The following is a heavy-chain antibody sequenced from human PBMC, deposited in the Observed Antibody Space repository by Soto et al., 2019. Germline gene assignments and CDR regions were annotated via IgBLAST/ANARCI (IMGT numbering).Heavy chain of an antibody. CDR1: GGSISSYY. D-gene: IGHD2-15*01. CDR3: ARDGYCSGGSCSTGWFDP. Sequence: QVQLQESGPGLVKPSETLSLTCTVSGGSISSYYWSWIRQPPGKGLEWSGYIYYSGSTNYNPSLKSRVTITVNTSKHRFSLKLSSVTAADTAVYYCARDGYCSGGSCSTGWFDPWGQGTLVTVSS. J-gene: IGHJ5*02. V-gene: IGHV4-59*01. CDR2: IYYSGST.